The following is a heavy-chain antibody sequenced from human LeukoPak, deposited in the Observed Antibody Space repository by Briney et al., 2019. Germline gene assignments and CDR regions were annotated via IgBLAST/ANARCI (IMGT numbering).Heavy chain of an antibody. J-gene: IGHJ4*02. CDR3: AREGDYGDFDFDY. CDR2: INHSGST. D-gene: IGHD4-17*01. CDR1: GGSFSGYY. V-gene: IGHV4-34*01. Sequence: PSETLSLTCAVYGGSFSGYYWSWIRQPPGKGLEWIGEINHSGSTNYNPSLKSRVTISVDTSKNQFSLKLSSVTAADTAVYYCAREGDYGDFDFDYWGQGTLVTVSS.